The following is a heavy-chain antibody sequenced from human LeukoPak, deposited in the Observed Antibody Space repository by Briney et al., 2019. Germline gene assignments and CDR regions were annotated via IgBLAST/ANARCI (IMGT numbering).Heavy chain of an antibody. J-gene: IGHJ4*02. CDR3: ARQAHYYGSGTFDY. CDR2: MYNSGST. V-gene: IGHV4-59*08. D-gene: IGHD3-10*01. Sequence: SETLSLTCTVSGGSISSYYWSWIRQPPGKGLEWIGYMYNSGSTNYNPSLKSRVTISVDTSKNQFSLKLSSVAAADTAVYYCARQAHYYGSGTFDYWGQGTLVTVSS. CDR1: GGSISSYY.